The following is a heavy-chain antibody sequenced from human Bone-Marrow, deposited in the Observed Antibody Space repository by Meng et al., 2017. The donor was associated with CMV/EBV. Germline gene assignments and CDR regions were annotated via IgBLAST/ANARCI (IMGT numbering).Heavy chain of an antibody. Sequence: LRLSCEGSGFIFSSYSMNWVRQAPGKGLEWVSAISWSSNYTYYADSVKGRFTISRDNAKKSLFLQVNSLRAEDTAVYYCARETRGDYWGQGTLVTVSS. V-gene: IGHV3-21*01. CDR3: ARETRGDY. CDR1: GFIFSSYS. CDR2: ISWSSNYT. D-gene: IGHD1-14*01. J-gene: IGHJ4*02.